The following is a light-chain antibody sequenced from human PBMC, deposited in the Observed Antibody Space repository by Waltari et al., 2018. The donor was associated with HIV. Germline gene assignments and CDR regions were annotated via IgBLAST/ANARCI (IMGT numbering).Light chain of an antibody. Sequence: QSALTQPASVSGSPGQSITISCTGTSSVVGSYNLVSWYQKHPGKAPELMIYEVNKRPSVAAQRFSGTKSGNVALLTISGDEGEDDAYYYCVSYAGNSSDVFGSGTKVTVL. J-gene: IGLJ1*01. CDR3: VSYAGNSSDV. CDR2: EVN. CDR1: SSVVGSYNL. V-gene: IGLV2-23*02.